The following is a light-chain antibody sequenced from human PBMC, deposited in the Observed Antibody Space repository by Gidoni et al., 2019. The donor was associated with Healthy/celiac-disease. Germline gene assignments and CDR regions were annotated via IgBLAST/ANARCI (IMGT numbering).Light chain of an antibody. V-gene: IGKV1-39*01. J-gene: IGKJ1*01. CDR3: QQSYSTPQT. Sequence: DIQITQSPSSLSASVGDRVTITCRASQSISSYLNWYQQKPGKAPKLLIYAASSLQSGVPSRFSGSGSGTDFTLTISSLQREDFETYYCQQSYSTPQTFGQGTKVEIK. CDR2: AAS. CDR1: QSISSY.